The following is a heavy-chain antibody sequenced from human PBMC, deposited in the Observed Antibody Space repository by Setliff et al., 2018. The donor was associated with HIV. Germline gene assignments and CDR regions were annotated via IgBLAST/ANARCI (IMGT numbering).Heavy chain of an antibody. CDR2: LHSLGSSRVSDTP. CDR3: ARGLSSQTYWGTRPLGLDD. Sequence: SETLSLTCSVSSGSMTGHYWTWVRQPSGKGLEWIGYLHSLGSSRVSDTPNYSPSLKSRITISLDTSKRQFSLTMTSVTAADTAVYYCARGLSSQTYWGTRPLGLDDWGQGSLVTVSS. D-gene: IGHD2-2*01. J-gene: IGHJ4*01. V-gene: IGHV4-4*08. CDR1: SGSMTGHY.